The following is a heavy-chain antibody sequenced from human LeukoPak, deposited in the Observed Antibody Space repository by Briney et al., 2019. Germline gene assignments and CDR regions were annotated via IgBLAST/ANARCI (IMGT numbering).Heavy chain of an antibody. D-gene: IGHD2-2*01. J-gene: IGHJ6*03. CDR3: ASAMKYYYYYMDV. V-gene: IGHV3-74*01. CDR1: GFTFSSYW. CDR2: INSDGSNK. Sequence: GGSLRLSCAASGFTFSSYWMHWVRQAPGKGLVWVSRINSDGSNKSYADSVKGRFTISRDNAKNTLYLQMNSLRAEDTAVYYCASAMKYYYYYMDVWGKGTTVTVSS.